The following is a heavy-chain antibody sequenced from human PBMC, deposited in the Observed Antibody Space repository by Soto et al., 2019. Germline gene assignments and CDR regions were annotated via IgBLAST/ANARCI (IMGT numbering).Heavy chain of an antibody. D-gene: IGHD3-22*01. J-gene: IGHJ4*02. CDR2: ISYDGSNK. CDR1: GFTFSSYA. V-gene: IGHV3-30-3*01. Sequence: QVQLVESGGGVVQPGRSLRLSCAASGFTFSSYAMHWVRQAPGKGLEWVAVISYDGSNKYYADSVKGRFTISSDNSKNTLYLQMNSLRAEDTAVYYCARDQDYYDSSGYYSHYFDYWGQGTLDTVSS. CDR3: ARDQDYYDSSGYYSHYFDY.